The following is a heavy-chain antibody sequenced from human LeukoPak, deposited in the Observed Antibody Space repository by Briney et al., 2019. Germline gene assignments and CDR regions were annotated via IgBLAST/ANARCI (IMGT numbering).Heavy chain of an antibody. CDR3: ARGVTYYYDSSGYYFESPSKFLDY. J-gene: IGHJ4*02. Sequence: SETLSLTCSGSACSISSLHWSWIRQPPGKGREWIGYLSYSGSTKYNSSLKSRVSISVDTSKNPFSLKRSFVTAADTAVYYCARGVTYYYDSSGYYFESPSKFLDYWGQETLVTVSS. CDR2: LSYSGST. V-gene: IGHV4-59*11. CDR1: ACSISSLH. D-gene: IGHD3-22*01.